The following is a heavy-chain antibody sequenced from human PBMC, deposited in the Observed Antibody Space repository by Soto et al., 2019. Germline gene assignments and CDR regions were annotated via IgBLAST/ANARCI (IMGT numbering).Heavy chain of an antibody. CDR2: ISGSGGST. Sequence: EVQLLESGGGLVQPGGSLRLSCAASGFTFSSYAMSWVRQAPGKGLEWVSAISGSGGSTYYADSVKGRFTISRDNSKNTRYLQMNSLRAEDTAVYYCAKVPPPYYYDSSGYYAGYWGQGTLVTVSS. V-gene: IGHV3-23*01. CDR3: AKVPPPYYYDSSGYYAGY. J-gene: IGHJ4*02. CDR1: GFTFSSYA. D-gene: IGHD3-22*01.